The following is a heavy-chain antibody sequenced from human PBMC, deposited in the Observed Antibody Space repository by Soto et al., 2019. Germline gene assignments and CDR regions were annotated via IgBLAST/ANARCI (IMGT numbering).Heavy chain of an antibody. J-gene: IGHJ5*02. CDR3: SFQSPLAGWLDP. Sequence: EVQLVESGGTLIPPGGSLRLSCAASGFTVSYNYMSWVRLAPGKGLEWVSSVFGGGHTTYADSVKGRFSVSRDNSVNPFYLQMTGLRSDDTAVYYCSFQSPLAGWLDPWGQGTLVTVSS. CDR2: VFGGGHT. CDR1: GFTVSYNY. V-gene: IGHV3-53*01.